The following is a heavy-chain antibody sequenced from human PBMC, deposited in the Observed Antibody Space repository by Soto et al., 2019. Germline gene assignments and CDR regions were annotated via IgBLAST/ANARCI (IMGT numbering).Heavy chain of an antibody. CDR2: IIPIFGTA. CDR3: ARDGGSSGWGYSSGWFDY. D-gene: IGHD6-19*01. CDR1: GGTFSSYA. J-gene: IGHJ4*02. V-gene: IGHV1-69*01. Sequence: QVQLVQSGAEVKKPGSSVKVSCKASGGTFSSYAISWVRQAPGQGLEWMGGIIPIFGTANYAQKFQGRVTITADESTSTAYMELSSLRSEDTAVYYCARDGGSSGWGYSSGWFDYWGQGNLVTVSS.